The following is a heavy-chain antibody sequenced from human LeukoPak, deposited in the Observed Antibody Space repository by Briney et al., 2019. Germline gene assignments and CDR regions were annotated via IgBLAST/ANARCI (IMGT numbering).Heavy chain of an antibody. CDR3: ATLTGYSSESWFDP. D-gene: IGHD3-9*01. CDR2: IYYSGST. Sequence: SETLSLTCTVSGGSISSYYWSWIRQPPGKGLEWIGYIYYSGSTNYNPSLKSRVTISVDTSKDQFSLKLSSVTAADTAVYYCATLTGYSSESWFDPWGQGILVTVSS. V-gene: IGHV4-59*01. CDR1: GGSISSYY. J-gene: IGHJ5*02.